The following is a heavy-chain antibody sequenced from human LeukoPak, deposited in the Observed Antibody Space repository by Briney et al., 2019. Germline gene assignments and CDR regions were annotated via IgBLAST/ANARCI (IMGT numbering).Heavy chain of an antibody. Sequence: GGSLRLSCAASGFTFDDYAMHWVRQAPGKGLEWVSGISWNSGSIGYADSVKGRFTISRDNAKNSLYLQMNSLRAEDTALYYCAKDMGSRYYYDSSGFDPRGQGTLVTVSS. D-gene: IGHD3-22*01. CDR1: GFTFDDYA. J-gene: IGHJ5*02. CDR2: ISWNSGSI. CDR3: AKDMGSRYYYDSSGFDP. V-gene: IGHV3-9*01.